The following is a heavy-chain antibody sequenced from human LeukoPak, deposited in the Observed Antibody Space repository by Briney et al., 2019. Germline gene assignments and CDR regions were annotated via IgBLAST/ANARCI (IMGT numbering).Heavy chain of an antibody. D-gene: IGHD2-21*01. CDR1: GFTFSRFA. V-gene: IGHV3-23*01. CDR3: AKYFGFCGVTGCPAGRCMDV. J-gene: IGHJ6*03. Sequence: GGSLRLSCAASGFTFSRFAMGWVRQPPGKGLEWVSTISNIGDTYFADSVKGRFTISRDNSKDTLYLQMSSLRAEDTAVYYCAKYFGFCGVTGCPAGRCMDVWGTGTTVTVSS. CDR2: ISNIGDT.